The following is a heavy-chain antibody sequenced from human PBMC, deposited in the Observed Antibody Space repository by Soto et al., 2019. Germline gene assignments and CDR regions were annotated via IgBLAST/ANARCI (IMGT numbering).Heavy chain of an antibody. CDR3: ATAAYSSSSPPFDY. D-gene: IGHD6-13*01. J-gene: IGHJ4*02. CDR1: GYTLTELS. CDR2: FDPEDGET. V-gene: IGHV1-24*01. Sequence: GASVKVSCKVSGYTLTELSMHWVRQAPGKGLEWMGGFDPEDGETIYAQKFQGRVTMTEDISTDTAYMELSSLRSEDTAVYYCATAAYSSSSPPFDYWGQGTLVTVSS.